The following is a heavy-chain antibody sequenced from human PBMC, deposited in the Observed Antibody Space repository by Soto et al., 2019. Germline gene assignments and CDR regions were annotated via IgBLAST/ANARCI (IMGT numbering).Heavy chain of an antibody. CDR1: GGSISSSSYY. D-gene: IGHD2-15*01. CDR2: IYYSGST. CDR3: ARHLRFGYCSGGSCTSYDFDY. V-gene: IGHV4-39*01. J-gene: IGHJ4*01. Sequence: QLQLQESGPGLVKPSETLSLTCTVSGGSISSSSYYWGWIRQPPGKGLEWIGSIYYSGSTYYNPSLKSRVTIPVETPKNQFHLKLSSVTAADTAVYYCARHLRFGYCSGGSCTSYDFDYWGQGTLVTVSS.